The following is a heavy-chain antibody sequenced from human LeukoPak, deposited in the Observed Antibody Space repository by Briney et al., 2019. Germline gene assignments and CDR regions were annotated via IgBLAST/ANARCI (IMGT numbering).Heavy chain of an antibody. CDR2: ISSGGSTI. Sequence: GGSLRLSCAASGFTFSSYAMSWIRQAPGKGLEWVSYISSGGSTIYYADSVKGRFTISRDNAKNSLYLQMNSLRAEDTAVYYCARGAYSSGWYRAFDIWGQGTMVTVSS. CDR1: GFTFSSYA. V-gene: IGHV3-11*04. J-gene: IGHJ3*02. D-gene: IGHD6-19*01. CDR3: ARGAYSSGWYRAFDI.